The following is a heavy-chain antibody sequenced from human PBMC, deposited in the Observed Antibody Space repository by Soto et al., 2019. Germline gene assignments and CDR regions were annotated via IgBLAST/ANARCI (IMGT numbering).Heavy chain of an antibody. J-gene: IGHJ4*02. D-gene: IGHD1-26*01. CDR2: IWDDGRRK. V-gene: IGHV3-33*01. CDR3: ARGGGEWDLLYYFDY. CDR1: GFTFSLYG. Sequence: XESLRLSCAASGFTFSLYGMHWVRQAPGKGLEWVAAIWDDGRRKDYADSVKGRFTISRDNAKNSLYLQMNSLRAEDTAVYYCARGGGEWDLLYYFDYWGQGTLVTVSS.